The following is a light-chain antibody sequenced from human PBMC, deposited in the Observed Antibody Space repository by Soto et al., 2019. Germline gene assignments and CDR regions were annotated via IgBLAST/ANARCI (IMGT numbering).Light chain of an antibody. J-gene: IGKJ2*01. CDR3: MQALQTSYT. Sequence: IVMTQSPLSLPVTPGEPASISCRSSQSLLHSNGYNYLDWYLQKPGQSPQLLIYLGSNRASGVPDRFSGRGSGTDFTLKISRVEAEDVGVYYCMQALQTSYTFGQGTKLEIK. CDR2: LGS. V-gene: IGKV2-28*01. CDR1: QSLLHSNGYNY.